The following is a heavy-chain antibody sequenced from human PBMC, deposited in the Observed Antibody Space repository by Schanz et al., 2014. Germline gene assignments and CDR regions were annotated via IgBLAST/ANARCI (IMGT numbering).Heavy chain of an antibody. Sequence: QVALVESGGCVVQPGRSLRLSCAASGFTFSRHAMHWVRQAAGKGLEWVAAITYDGSNKYYAESVKGRFAISRDNSKDTLYLQMNSLRTEDTAVYYCAGDWASGRYYSDYWGQGTLVTVSS. V-gene: IGHV3-30*09. CDR3: AGDWASGRYYSDY. J-gene: IGHJ4*02. CDR2: ITYDGSNK. CDR1: GFTFSRHA. D-gene: IGHD1-26*01.